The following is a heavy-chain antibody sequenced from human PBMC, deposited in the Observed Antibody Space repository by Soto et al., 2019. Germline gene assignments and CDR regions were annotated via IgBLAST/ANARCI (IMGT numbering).Heavy chain of an antibody. CDR3: ARGSVAGKSDY. Sequence: QVQLQQWGAGLLKPSETLSLTCAVYGGSFSGYYWSWIRQPPGKGLEWIGEINHSGSTNYNPSLKSRVTISGDTSKNKFSLNVRSVTAADTAVYYCARGSVAGKSDYWGQGTLVTVSS. V-gene: IGHV4-34*01. J-gene: IGHJ4*02. CDR1: GGSFSGYY. CDR2: INHSGST. D-gene: IGHD6-19*01.